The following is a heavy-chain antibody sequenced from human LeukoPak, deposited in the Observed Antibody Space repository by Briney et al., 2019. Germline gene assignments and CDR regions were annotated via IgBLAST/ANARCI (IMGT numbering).Heavy chain of an antibody. Sequence: GGSLRLSCAASGFTFSNYWMSWVRQAPGKGLEWVANIKQEGSEKYYVDSVKGRFTISRDNAKNSLYLQTNSLRAEDTAVYYCASGDSMDVWGKGTTVTVSS. V-gene: IGHV3-7*01. CDR2: IKQEGSEK. CDR3: ASGDSMDV. J-gene: IGHJ6*04. CDR1: GFTFSNYW. D-gene: IGHD7-27*01.